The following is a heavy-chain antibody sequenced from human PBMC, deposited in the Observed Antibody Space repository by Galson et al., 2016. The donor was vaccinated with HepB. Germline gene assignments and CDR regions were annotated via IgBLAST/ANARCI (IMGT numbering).Heavy chain of an antibody. CDR2: IDPSDSYA. CDR3: ASSFGDYTDAFNI. CDR1: GYSFTSYW. V-gene: IGHV5-10-1*01. D-gene: IGHD4-17*01. Sequence: QSGAEVKKPGESLRISCQGSGYSFTSYWISWVRHMPGKGLEWMGRIDPSDSYANYSPSFQGHVSISADKSISTAYLQWSSLKASDTAIYYCASSFGDYTDAFNIWGQGTMVTVSS. J-gene: IGHJ3*02.